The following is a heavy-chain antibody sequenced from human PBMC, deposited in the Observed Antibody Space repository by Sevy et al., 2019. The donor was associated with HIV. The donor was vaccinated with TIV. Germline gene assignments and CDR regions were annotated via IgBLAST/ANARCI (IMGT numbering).Heavy chain of an antibody. D-gene: IGHD2-2*01. Sequence: SETLSLTCAVYGGSFSGYYWSWIRQPPGKGLEWIGEINHSGSTNYNPSLKSRVTISVDTSRNQFSLKLGSVTAADTAVYYCAGGGQRGYCSSTSGYEGAFDIWGQGTMVTVSS. CDR2: INHSGST. V-gene: IGHV4-34*01. J-gene: IGHJ3*02. CDR3: AGGGQRGYCSSTSGYEGAFDI. CDR1: GGSFSGYY.